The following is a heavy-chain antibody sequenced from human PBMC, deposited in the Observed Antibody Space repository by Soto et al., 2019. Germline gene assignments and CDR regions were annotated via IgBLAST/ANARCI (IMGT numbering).Heavy chain of an antibody. D-gene: IGHD2-8*01. V-gene: IGHV4-4*02. CDR2: IDHSGST. CDR1: GGSISSSNW. CDR3: AREMVYAVLGCWLDP. Sequence: SETLSLTCAVSGGSISSSNWWSWVRQPPGKGLEWIGEIDHSGSTNYNPSLKSRVTISVDKSKNQFSLKLSSVTAADTAVYYCAREMVYAVLGCWLDPWGQGTLVTVSS. J-gene: IGHJ5*02.